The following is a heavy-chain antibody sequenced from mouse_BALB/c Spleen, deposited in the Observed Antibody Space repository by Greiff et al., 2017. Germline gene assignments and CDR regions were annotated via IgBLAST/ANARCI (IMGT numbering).Heavy chain of an antibody. D-gene: IGHD2-4*01. CDR1: GYTFSSYW. Sequence: QVQLQQSGAELMKPGASVKISCKATGYTFSSYWIEWVKQRPGHGLEWIGEILPGSGSTNYNEKFKGKATFTADTSSNTAYMQLSSLTSEDSAVYYCARRLPMISLAYWGQGTLVTVSA. CDR2: ILPGSGST. CDR3: ARRLPMISLAY. V-gene: IGHV1-9*01. J-gene: IGHJ3*01.